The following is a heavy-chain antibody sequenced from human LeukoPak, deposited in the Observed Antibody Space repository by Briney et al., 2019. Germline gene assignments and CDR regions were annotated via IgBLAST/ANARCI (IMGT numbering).Heavy chain of an antibody. D-gene: IGHD6-19*01. CDR1: GGSISSSSYY. Sequence: SETLSLTCTVSGGSISSSSYYWGWIRQPPGKGLEWIGSIYYSGSTYYNPSLKSRVTISVDTSKNQFSLKLSSVTAADTAVYYCARGSGGAVAVHRIDYWGQGTLVTVSS. CDR2: IYYSGST. J-gene: IGHJ4*02. V-gene: IGHV4-39*07. CDR3: ARGSGGAVAVHRIDY.